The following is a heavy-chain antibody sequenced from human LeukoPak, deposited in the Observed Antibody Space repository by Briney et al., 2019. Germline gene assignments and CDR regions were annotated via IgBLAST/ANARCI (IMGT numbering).Heavy chain of an antibody. V-gene: IGHV3-21*06. D-gene: IGHD3-22*01. J-gene: IGHJ5*02. Sequence: GGSLRLSCAASGFTFSSYSMNWVREAPGKGLEWGSSISMSSSDIYYADSVKGRFTISRDNAKNSLDLQMNSLRAEDEDLYYCAREDSSGYYEEGWFDPWGQGTLVNVCS. CDR2: ISMSSSDI. CDR1: GFTFSSYS. CDR3: AREDSSGYYEEGWFDP.